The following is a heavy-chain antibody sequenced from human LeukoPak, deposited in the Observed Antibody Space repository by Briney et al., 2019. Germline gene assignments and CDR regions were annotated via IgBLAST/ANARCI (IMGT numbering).Heavy chain of an antibody. J-gene: IGHJ4*02. CDR2: ISTGGDNT. Sequence: GGSLRLSCAASGFTFSRYAMNWVRQAPEKGLEWVSYISTGGDNTFYADSLKGRFTVSRDNAKNSLFLQMNSLRAEDTAVYYCARVGTRADWGQGTLVTVSS. V-gene: IGHV3-21*01. CDR3: ARVGTRAD. CDR1: GFTFSRYA. D-gene: IGHD1-1*01.